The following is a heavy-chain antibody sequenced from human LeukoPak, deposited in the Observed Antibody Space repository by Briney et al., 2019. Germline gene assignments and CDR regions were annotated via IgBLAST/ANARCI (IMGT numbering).Heavy chain of an antibody. CDR2: IRTKGNRYAP. CDR3: AGLYDTSGHAFDS. D-gene: IGHD3-22*01. CDR1: GFIVSDAS. J-gene: IGHJ4*02. Sequence: PGGSLRLSCAASGFIVSDASMDWVRQAPGEGPEWVGCIRTKGNRYAPASSTSVKPRLTISGDDSNNSKCLHMNRLSTQGITVYYCAGLYDTSGHAFDSCGRGTLVTVSS. V-gene: IGHV3-73*01.